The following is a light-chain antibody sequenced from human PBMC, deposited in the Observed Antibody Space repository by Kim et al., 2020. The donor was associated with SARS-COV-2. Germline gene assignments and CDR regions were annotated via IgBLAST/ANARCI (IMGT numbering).Light chain of an antibody. Sequence: DIQMTQSPSTLSAFVGDRVTITCRASQSISSWLAWYQQKPGKAPKLLIYKASSLESGVPSRFSGSGSGTEFTLTISSLQPDDFAIYYCQQYNSYSWTLGQGTKVDIK. CDR1: QSISSW. V-gene: IGKV1-5*03. CDR2: KAS. J-gene: IGKJ1*01. CDR3: QQYNSYSWT.